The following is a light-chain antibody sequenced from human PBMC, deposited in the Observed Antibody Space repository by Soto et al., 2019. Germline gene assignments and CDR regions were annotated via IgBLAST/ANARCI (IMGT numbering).Light chain of an antibody. Sequence: QSVLTQPASVSGSPGQSITISCTGTRSDVGNFNLVSWYQQHPGKARQLMIYEGSQRLSGVSNRFSGSNSGNTASLTISGLQPEDEADYYCCSYAGSRPYVFGTGTKVTVL. CDR3: CSYAGSRPYV. CDR1: RSDVGNFNL. CDR2: EGS. V-gene: IGLV2-23*01. J-gene: IGLJ1*01.